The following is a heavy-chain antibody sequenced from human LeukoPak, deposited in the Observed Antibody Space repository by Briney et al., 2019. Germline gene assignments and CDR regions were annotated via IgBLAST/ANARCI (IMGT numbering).Heavy chain of an antibody. V-gene: IGHV3-30*02. J-gene: IGHJ4*02. CDR3: AKSPSSWKFDG. Sequence: PGGSLRLSCAASGFTFSSCGMHWVRQAPGKGLEWVAFIRYHGNDKYYPDSVKGRFTISRENSENMVYLQMNSLRVEDTAVYYCAKSPSSWKFDGWGQGTLVTVSS. CDR2: IRYHGNDK. D-gene: IGHD6-13*01. CDR1: GFTFSSCG.